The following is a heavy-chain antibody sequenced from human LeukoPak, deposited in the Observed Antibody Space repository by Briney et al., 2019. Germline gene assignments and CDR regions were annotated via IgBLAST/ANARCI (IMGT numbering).Heavy chain of an antibody. CDR1: GGSFSGYY. D-gene: IGHD3-10*01. CDR3: ARVGQVGVFDY. Sequence: SETLSLTCAVYGGSFSGYYWSWTRQPPGKALEWIGKINHSGSTNYNSSLKSRVTISVDTSKNQFSLKLSSVTAADTAVYYCARVGQVGVFDYWGQGTLVTVSS. J-gene: IGHJ4*02. V-gene: IGHV4-34*01. CDR2: INHSGST.